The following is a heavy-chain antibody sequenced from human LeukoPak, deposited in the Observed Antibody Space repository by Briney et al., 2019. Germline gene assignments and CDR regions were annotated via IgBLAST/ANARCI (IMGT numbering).Heavy chain of an antibody. CDR2: IYYSGST. J-gene: IGHJ4*02. CDR3: ARVRMTTIDY. D-gene: IGHD4-11*01. V-gene: IGHV4-39*07. CDR1: GASISSTSYY. Sequence: SETLSLTCTVSGASISSTSYYWGWIRQPPGKGLEWIGSIYYSGSTYYNPSLKSRVTISVDTSKNQFSLKLSSVTAADTAVYYCARVRMTTIDYWGQGTLVTVSS.